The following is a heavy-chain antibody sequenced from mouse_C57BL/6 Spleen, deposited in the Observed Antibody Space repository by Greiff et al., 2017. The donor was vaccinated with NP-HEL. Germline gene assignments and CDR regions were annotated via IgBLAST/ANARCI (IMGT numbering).Heavy chain of an antibody. CDR1: GYTFTDYN. V-gene: IGHV1-22*01. Sequence: EVKLQQSGPELVKPGASVKMSCKASGYTFTDYNMHWVKQSHGKSLEWIGYINPNNGGTSYNQKFKGKATLTVNKSSSTAYMELRSLTSEDSAVYYCARGGIYYGNPDWFAYWGKGTLVTVSA. CDR3: ARGGIYYGNPDWFAY. D-gene: IGHD2-1*01. CDR2: INPNNGGT. J-gene: IGHJ3*01.